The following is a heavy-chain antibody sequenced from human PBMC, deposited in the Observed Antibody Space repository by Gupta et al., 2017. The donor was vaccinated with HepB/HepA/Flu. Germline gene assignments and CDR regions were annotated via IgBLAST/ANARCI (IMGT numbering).Heavy chain of an antibody. CDR1: EFTFSSYW. CDR3: VRAGAYSYSHFDY. V-gene: IGHV3-74*01. CDR2: INSDGSST. Sequence: EVQLVESGGGLVQPGGSLRLSCAASEFTFSSYWMHWVRQAPGKGLVWVSRINSDGSSTSYADSVKGRFTISRDNTKNTLYLQMNSLRAEDTAVYYCVRAGAYSYSHFDYWGQGTLVTVSS. D-gene: IGHD5-18*01. J-gene: IGHJ4*02.